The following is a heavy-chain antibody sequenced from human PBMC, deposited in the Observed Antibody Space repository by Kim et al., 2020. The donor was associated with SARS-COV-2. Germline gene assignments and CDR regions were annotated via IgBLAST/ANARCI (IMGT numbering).Heavy chain of an antibody. V-gene: IGHV4-59*01. CDR3: ARGDGYNHY. D-gene: IGHD5-12*01. CDR2: ICYSGYT. CDR1: GGATNNYC. Sequence: SETLSLTCTVSGGATNNYCWGWIRQPPGKGLEWIGYICYSGYTNYNPSFKSRVTMSLDMSKNQFSLKLSSVTAADTAVYYCARGDGYNHYWGQGILVTVSS. J-gene: IGHJ4*02.